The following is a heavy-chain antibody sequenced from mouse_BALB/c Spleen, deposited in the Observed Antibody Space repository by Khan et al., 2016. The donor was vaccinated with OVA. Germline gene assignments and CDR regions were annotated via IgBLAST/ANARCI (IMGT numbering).Heavy chain of an antibody. CDR2: ISPGSGSA. Sequence: QVQLQQSGHDLVKPGASVKLSCKASGYTFTSYWINWIKQRPGQGLEWVGQISPGSGSAYYNEEFKGKATLTIDTSSTTAYIQLSSLSSEDSAVYFVASSNYYGRSRYAMDYGGQGTSVTVSS. CDR3: ASSNYYGRSRYAMDY. V-gene: IGHV1S132*01. CDR1: GYTFTSYW. D-gene: IGHD1-1*01. J-gene: IGHJ4*01.